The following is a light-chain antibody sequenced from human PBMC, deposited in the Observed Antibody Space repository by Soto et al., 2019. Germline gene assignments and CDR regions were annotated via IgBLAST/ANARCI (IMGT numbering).Light chain of an antibody. Sequence: QPVLTQPPSVSGAPGQRVTISCTGSSSNIGAGYHVHWYQQLPGTAPKLLIYGNSNRPSGVPDRFSSSKSGTSASLVITGLQAEDEADYYCQSYDSSLSGSVFGGGTKLTVL. CDR2: GNS. CDR3: QSYDSSLSGSV. CDR1: SSNIGAGYH. J-gene: IGLJ3*02. V-gene: IGLV1-40*01.